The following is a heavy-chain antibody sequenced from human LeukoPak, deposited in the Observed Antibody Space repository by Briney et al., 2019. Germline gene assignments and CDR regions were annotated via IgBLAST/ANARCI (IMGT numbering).Heavy chain of an antibody. J-gene: IGHJ3*02. Sequence: GGSLRLSCAASGFTFTNYWMSWVRQAPGKGLELVANIKQDRSEKYYVDSVKGRFTISRDNAKNSLYLQMNSLRAEDTAVYYCAREYYYESSDYYVVLSGAFDIWGQGTMVTVSS. CDR1: GFTFTNYW. V-gene: IGHV3-7*03. D-gene: IGHD3-22*01. CDR3: AREYYYESSDYYVVLSGAFDI. CDR2: IKQDRSEK.